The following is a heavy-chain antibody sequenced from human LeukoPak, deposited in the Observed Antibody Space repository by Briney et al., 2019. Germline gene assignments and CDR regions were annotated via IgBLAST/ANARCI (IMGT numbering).Heavy chain of an antibody. CDR3: ARPGIAREDRGTFDY. CDR2: INHSGST. Sequence: SETLSLTCAVYGGSFSGYYWSWIRQPPGKGLEWIGEINHSGSTNYNPSLKSRVTISVDTSKNQFSLKLSSVTAADTAVYYCARPGIAREDRGTFDYWGQGTLVTVSS. D-gene: IGHD6-13*01. J-gene: IGHJ4*02. CDR1: GGSFSGYY. V-gene: IGHV4-34*01.